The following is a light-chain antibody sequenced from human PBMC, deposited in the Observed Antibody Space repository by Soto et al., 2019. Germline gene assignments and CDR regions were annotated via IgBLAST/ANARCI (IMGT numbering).Light chain of an antibody. CDR3: QQYGSSPPTT. Sequence: EIVLTQSPGTLSLSAGERATLSCRASQSVSSSYLAWYQQKPGQAPRLLMYDASKRATGIPARFSGSGSGTDFTLTISRLEPEDFAVYYCQQYGSSPPTTFGQGTKVDIK. J-gene: IGKJ1*01. CDR2: DAS. CDR1: QSVSSSY. V-gene: IGKV3-20*01.